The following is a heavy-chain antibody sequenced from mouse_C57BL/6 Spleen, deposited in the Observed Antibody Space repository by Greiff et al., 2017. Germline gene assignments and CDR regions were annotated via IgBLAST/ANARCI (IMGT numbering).Heavy chain of an antibody. D-gene: IGHD1-1*01. Sequence: EVMLQQSGPELVKPGASVKISCKASGYTFTDYYMNWVKQSHGKSLEWIGDINPNNGGTSYNQKFKGKATLTVDKSSSTAYMELRSLTSEDSAVYYCARPFYGSSYGDYWGQGTTLTVSS. CDR3: ARPFYGSSYGDY. J-gene: IGHJ2*01. V-gene: IGHV1-26*01. CDR1: GYTFTDYY. CDR2: INPNNGGT.